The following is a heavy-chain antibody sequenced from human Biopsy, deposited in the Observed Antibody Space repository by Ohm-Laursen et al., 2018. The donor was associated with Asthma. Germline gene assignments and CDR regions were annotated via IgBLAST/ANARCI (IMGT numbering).Heavy chain of an antibody. CDR1: GFVFRSHA. Sequence: SLRLSCAAPGFVFRSHAMHWVRQAPGKGLEWVAVVSYDGGVAHYADSMKGRFTISRDNAKSTLYLQMNRLRTDDTAVYYCAKRRGYSDLTDFDHWGQGTQVTVSS. CDR2: VSYDGGVA. CDR3: AKRRGYSDLTDFDH. J-gene: IGHJ4*02. V-gene: IGHV3-30*18. D-gene: IGHD3-3*01.